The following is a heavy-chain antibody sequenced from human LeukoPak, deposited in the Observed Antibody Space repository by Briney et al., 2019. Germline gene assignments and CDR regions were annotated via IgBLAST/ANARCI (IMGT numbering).Heavy chain of an antibody. J-gene: IGHJ4*02. D-gene: IGHD1-26*01. V-gene: IGHV3-66*01. CDR1: GATVWSSF. CDR2: IHTGGGT. Sequence: PGGSLRLSCAASGATVWSSFRTWVRQTPGRGLEFVSIIHTGGGTDYADSVRGRFSVSRDNSKDILYLQMNSLRVDDTGVYYCARDRSGTYLDFWGQGTLVTVSS. CDR3: ARDRSGTYLDF.